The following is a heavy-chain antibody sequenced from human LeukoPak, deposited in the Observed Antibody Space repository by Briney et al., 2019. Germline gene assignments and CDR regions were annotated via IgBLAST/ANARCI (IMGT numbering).Heavy chain of an antibody. V-gene: IGHV3-49*04. CDR2: IRSKAYGGTT. D-gene: IGHD6-13*01. CDR1: GFTFGDYA. J-gene: IGHJ6*03. Sequence: GGSLRLSCTASGFTFGDYAMSWVRQAPGKGLEWVGFIRSKAYGGTTEYAASVKGRFTISRDDSKSIAYLQMNSLKTEDTAVYYCTREGIAAAGSFPYYYYMDVWGKGTTVTVSS. CDR3: TREGIAAAGSFPYYYYMDV.